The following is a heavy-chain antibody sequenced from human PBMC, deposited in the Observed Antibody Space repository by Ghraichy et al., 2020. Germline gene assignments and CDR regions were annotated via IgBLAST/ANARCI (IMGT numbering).Heavy chain of an antibody. CDR2: ISSSSSTI. V-gene: IGHV3-48*02. J-gene: IGHJ4*02. CDR3: ARDTTSALSVFGEFPYYFDY. D-gene: IGHD3-10*02. CDR1: GFTFSSYS. Sequence: GGSLRLSCAASGFTFSSYSMNWVRQAPGKGLEWVSYISSSSSTIYYADSVKGRFTISRDNAKNSLYLQINSLRDEDTAVYYCARDTTSALSVFGEFPYYFDYWGQGTLVTVSS.